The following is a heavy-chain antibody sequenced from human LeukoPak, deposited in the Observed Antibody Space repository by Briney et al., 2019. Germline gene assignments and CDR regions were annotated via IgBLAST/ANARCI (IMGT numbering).Heavy chain of an antibody. J-gene: IGHJ6*02. CDR3: ARHGVGYYYYGVDV. V-gene: IGHV4-31*03. CDR1: GGSISSGGYY. Sequence: TLSLTCTVSGGSISSGGYYWSWIRQHPGKGLEWIGYIYYSGSTYYNPSLKSRVTISVDTSKNQFSLKLTSVTAADTAFYFCARHGVGYYYYGVDVWGQGTTVTVSS. CDR2: IYYSGST.